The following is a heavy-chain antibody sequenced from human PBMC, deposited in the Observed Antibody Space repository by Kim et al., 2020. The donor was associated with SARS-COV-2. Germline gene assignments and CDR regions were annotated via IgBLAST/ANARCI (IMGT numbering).Heavy chain of an antibody. CDR2: ISGSGGST. D-gene: IGHD3-3*01. V-gene: IGHV3-23*01. CDR3: AKTQLDYDFWSGYYHYFDY. Sequence: GGSLRLSCAASGFTFSSYAMSWVRQAPGKGLEWVSAISGSGGSTYYADSVKGRFTISRDNSKKTLYLQMNSLRAEDTAVYYCAKTQLDYDFWSGYYHYFDYWVQG. CDR1: GFTFSSYA. J-gene: IGHJ4*02.